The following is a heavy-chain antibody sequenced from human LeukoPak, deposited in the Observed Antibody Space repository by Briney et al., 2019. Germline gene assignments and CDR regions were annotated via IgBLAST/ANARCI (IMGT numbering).Heavy chain of an antibody. Sequence: PSETLSLTCAVSGGSISSGGYSWSWIRQPPGKGLEWIGYIYHSGSTYYNPSLKSRVTISVDRSKNQFSLKLSSVTAADTAVYYCARYSIVVVAFDYWGLGTLVTVSS. J-gene: IGHJ4*02. D-gene: IGHD2-15*01. CDR2: IYHSGST. V-gene: IGHV4-30-2*01. CDR1: GGSISSGGYS. CDR3: ARYSIVVVAFDY.